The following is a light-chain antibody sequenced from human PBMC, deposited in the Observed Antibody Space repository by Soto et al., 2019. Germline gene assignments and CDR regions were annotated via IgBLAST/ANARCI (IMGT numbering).Light chain of an antibody. CDR3: QQLNSYPFS. CDR2: AAS. J-gene: IGKJ5*01. CDR1: QGISSY. V-gene: IGKV1-9*01. Sequence: DIQLTQSPSFLSASVGDRVTITCRASQGISSYLAWYQQKPGKAPKLLIYAASTLQSGVPLRFSGSRAGTEFTLTISSLQPEDFETYYCQQLNSYPFSFAQGTRLEIK.